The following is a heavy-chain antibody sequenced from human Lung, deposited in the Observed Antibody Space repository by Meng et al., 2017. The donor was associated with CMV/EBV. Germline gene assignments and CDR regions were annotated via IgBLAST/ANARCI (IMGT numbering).Heavy chain of an antibody. Sequence: GEXXKISCAASGFTFSGSAMHWVRQASGKGLEWVGRIRSKANSYATAYAASVKGRFTISRDDSKNTAYLQMNSLKTEDTAVYYCTSWPDYKDYYYYGMDVXGQGXTVTVSS. D-gene: IGHD4-11*01. CDR2: IRSKANSYAT. CDR1: GFTFSGSA. J-gene: IGHJ6*02. V-gene: IGHV3-73*01. CDR3: TSWPDYKDYYYYGMDV.